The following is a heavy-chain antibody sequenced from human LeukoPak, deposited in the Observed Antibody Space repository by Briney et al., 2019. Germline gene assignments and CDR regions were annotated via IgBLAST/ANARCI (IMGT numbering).Heavy chain of an antibody. J-gene: IGHJ6*02. CDR1: GFTVSSNY. CDR3: ARDGYGSGHYYYYGMDV. CDR2: IYSGGST. Sequence: GGSLRLSCAASGFTVSSNYMSWVRQAPGKGLEWVSVIYSGGSTYYADSVKGRFTISRDNSKNTLYLQMNSLRAEDTAVYYCARDGYGSGHYYYYGMDVWGQGTTVTVSS. D-gene: IGHD3-10*01. V-gene: IGHV3-66*01.